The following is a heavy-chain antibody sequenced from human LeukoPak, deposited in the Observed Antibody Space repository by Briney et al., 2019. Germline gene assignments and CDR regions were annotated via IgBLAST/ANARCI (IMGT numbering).Heavy chain of an antibody. D-gene: IGHD2-15*01. V-gene: IGHV3-21*06. J-gene: IGHJ4*02. CDR3: AREILADY. CDR2: ISSSSSYI. CDR1: GFXFSSFT. Sequence: GGSLRLSCAASGFXFSSFTINWVRQAPGKGLEWISSISSSSSYIYYADSVQGRFTISRDNAKNELYLQMNTLRAEDTAVYYCAREILADYWGQGTLVTVSS.